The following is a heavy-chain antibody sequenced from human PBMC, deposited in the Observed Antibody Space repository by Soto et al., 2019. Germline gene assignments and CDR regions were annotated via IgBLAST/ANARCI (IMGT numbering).Heavy chain of an antibody. D-gene: IGHD5-12*01. J-gene: IGHJ4*02. CDR1: GFSVSIY. V-gene: IGHV3-53*01. CDR3: AGDYASGAYDF. CDR2: VSDRGTS. Sequence: PGGSLRLSCAASGFSVSIYMSWGRQAPGKGLEWVSTVSDRGTSHYADSVAGRFSVSRDNSKNALYLQMNGLRVDDTAIYYCAGDYASGAYDFRGQGTQVNVSS.